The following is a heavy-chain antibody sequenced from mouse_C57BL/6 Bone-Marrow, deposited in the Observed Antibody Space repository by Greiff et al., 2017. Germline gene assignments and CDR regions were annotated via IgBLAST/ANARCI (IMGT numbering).Heavy chain of an antibody. CDR3: VRHDVGAY. D-gene: IGHD4-1*01. Sequence: EVKVVESGGGLVQPKGSLKLSCAASGFSFNTYAMNWVRQAPGKGLEWVARIRSKSNNYATYYADSVKDRFTISRDDSESMLYLQMNNLKTEDTAMYYCVRHDVGAYWGQGTLVTVSA. CDR2: IRSKSNNYAT. V-gene: IGHV10-1*01. CDR1: GFSFNTYA. J-gene: IGHJ3*01.